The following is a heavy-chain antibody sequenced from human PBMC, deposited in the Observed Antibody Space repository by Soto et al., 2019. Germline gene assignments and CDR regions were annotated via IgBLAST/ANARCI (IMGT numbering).Heavy chain of an antibody. V-gene: IGHV4-34*01. D-gene: IGHD3-10*01. CDR1: GGSFSGYY. CDR3: ARGSRRITMVRGVITKGPHRFDP. CDR2: INHSGST. Sequence: PSETLSLTCAVYGGSFSGYYWSWIRRPPGKGLEWIGEINHSGSTNYNPSLKSRVTISVDTSKNQFSLKLSSVTAADTAVYYCARGSRRITMVRGVITKGPHRFDPWGQGTLVTVSS. J-gene: IGHJ5*02.